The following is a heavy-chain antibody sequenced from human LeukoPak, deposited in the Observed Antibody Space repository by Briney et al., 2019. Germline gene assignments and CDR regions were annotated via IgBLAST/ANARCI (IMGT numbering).Heavy chain of an antibody. J-gene: IGHJ1*01. V-gene: IGHV3-23*01. D-gene: IGHD3-10*01. CDR1: GFTFSSYA. CDR3: AKDLAAGSYLEYFQH. CDR2: ISGSGGST. Sequence: GGSLRLSCAASGFTFSSYAMSWIRQPPGKGLEWVSAISGSGGSTYYADSVKGRFTISRDNSKNTLYLQMNSLRAEDTAVYYCAKDLAAGSYLEYFQHWGQGTLVTVSS.